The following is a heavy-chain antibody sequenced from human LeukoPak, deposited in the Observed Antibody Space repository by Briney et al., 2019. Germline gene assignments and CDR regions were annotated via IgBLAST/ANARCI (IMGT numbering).Heavy chain of an antibody. D-gene: IGHD6-13*01. CDR3: ASRRSSSWYHYYYGMDV. V-gene: IGHV4-31*03. J-gene: IGHJ6*02. CDR1: GGSISSGGYY. Sequence: PSQTLSLTCTVSGGSISSGGYYWSWIRQHPGKGLEWIGYIYYSGSTYYNPSLKSRVTISVDTSKNQFSLKLSSVTAADTAVYYCASRRSSSWYHYYYGMDVWGQGTTVTVSS. CDR2: IYYSGST.